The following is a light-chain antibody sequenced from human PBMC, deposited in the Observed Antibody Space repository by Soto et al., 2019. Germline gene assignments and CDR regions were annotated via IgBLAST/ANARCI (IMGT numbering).Light chain of an antibody. J-gene: IGKJ1*01. Sequence: IQMTQSPSSVSASVGARLPITCRASQGISSYLAWYQQKPGKAPELLIYAASTLQSGVPSRFSGSGAGTDFTLTISCLQSEDFATYYCQQYYSFPRTFGQGTKVDIK. CDR1: QGISSY. V-gene: IGKV1-8*01. CDR2: AAS. CDR3: QQYYSFPRT.